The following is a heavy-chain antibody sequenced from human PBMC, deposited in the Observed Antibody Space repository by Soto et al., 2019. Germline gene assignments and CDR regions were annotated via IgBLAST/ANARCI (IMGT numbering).Heavy chain of an antibody. CDR2: INAGNGNT. Sequence: QVQLVQSGAEVKKPGASVKVSCKASGYTFTSYAMHWVRQAPGQRLEWMGWINAGNGNTKYSQKFQGRVTITRDTAASTAYMELSSRRSEDTAVYCCARDMGFGLSDYWGQGTLVTVSS. CDR1: GYTFTSYA. CDR3: ARDMGFGLSDY. J-gene: IGHJ4*02. D-gene: IGHD3-10*01. V-gene: IGHV1-3*01.